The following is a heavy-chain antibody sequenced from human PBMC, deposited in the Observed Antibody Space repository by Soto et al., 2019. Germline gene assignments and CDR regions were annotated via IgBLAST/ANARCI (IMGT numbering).Heavy chain of an antibody. Sequence: QLQLQESGPGLVKPSETLSLTCTVSGGSISSSSYYWGWIRQPPGKGLEWIGSIYYSGSTYYNPSLKRRVTISVDTSKNQFSLKLSSVTAADTAVYYCARLGKGSYDYFDYWGQGTLVTVSS. V-gene: IGHV4-39*01. CDR2: IYYSGST. D-gene: IGHD3-16*01. J-gene: IGHJ4*02. CDR3: ARLGKGSYDYFDY. CDR1: GGSISSSSYY.